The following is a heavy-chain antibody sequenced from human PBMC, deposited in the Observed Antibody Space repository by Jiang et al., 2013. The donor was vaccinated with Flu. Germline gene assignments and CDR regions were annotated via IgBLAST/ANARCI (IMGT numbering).Heavy chain of an antibody. J-gene: IGHJ2*01. Sequence: QSGSELKKPGDSVKVSCKASGYTFTDYTMNWVRQAPGQGLEWMGWIDTRTGNPTYARGFIGRFVFSLDTSVTTAYLQISGLKAEDTAVYYCAKMIRGFQGYFDLWGRGTLVTVSS. V-gene: IGHV7-4-1*02. CDR1: GYTFTDYT. CDR2: IDTRTGNP. D-gene: IGHD3-16*01. CDR3: AKMIRGFQGYFDL.